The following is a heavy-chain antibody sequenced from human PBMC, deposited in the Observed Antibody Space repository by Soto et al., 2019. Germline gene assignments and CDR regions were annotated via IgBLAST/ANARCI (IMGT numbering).Heavy chain of an antibody. CDR2: IKQDGNEK. D-gene: IGHD3-16*02. V-gene: IGHV3-7*05. J-gene: IGHJ4*02. CDR1: GFTFTSYW. Sequence: EVQLVESGGGLVQPGGSLRLSCAASGFTFTSYWMSWVRQAPGKGLEWVANIKQDGNEKYYVDSVQGRFTISRDNPKNSLYLQMNSLRAEDAAVYYCATAVIHYDYVWGSYRSVRPPYFGYWGQGTRVSVSS. CDR3: ATAVIHYDYVWGSYRSVRPPYFGY.